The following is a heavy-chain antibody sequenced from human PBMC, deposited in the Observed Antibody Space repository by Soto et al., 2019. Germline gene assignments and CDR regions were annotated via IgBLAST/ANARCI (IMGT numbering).Heavy chain of an antibody. CDR1: GFTFRNYA. Sequence: LRLSCIGSGFTFRNYALSWVRQAAGKGLEWISAINENSYNIYHADSVKGRFTISRDNSKNTLYLQMNSLRAEDTAIYYCAKRSVTGTYSPFDYWGQGTLVTVSS. V-gene: IGHV3-23*01. CDR3: AKRSVTGTYSPFDY. J-gene: IGHJ4*02. D-gene: IGHD1-7*01. CDR2: INENSYNI.